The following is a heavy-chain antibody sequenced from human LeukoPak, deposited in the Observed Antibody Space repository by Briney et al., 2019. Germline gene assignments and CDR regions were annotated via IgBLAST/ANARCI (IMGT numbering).Heavy chain of an antibody. CDR1: GGSISSYY. CDR2: ISSSSSYI. D-gene: IGHD6-6*01. Sequence: RPSETLSLTCTVSGGSISSYYWSWIRQPPGKGLEWVSSISSSSSYIYYADSVKGRFTISRDNSKNTLYLQMNSLRAQDTAVYYCARDMRGGSGSSPAWGQGTLVTVSS. J-gene: IGHJ5*02. V-gene: IGHV3-21*01. CDR3: ARDMRGGSGSSPA.